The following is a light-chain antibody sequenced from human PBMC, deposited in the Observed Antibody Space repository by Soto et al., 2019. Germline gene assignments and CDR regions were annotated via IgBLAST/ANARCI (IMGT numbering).Light chain of an antibody. Sequence: DIPMTQSPSSLSASVGDRVTITCRASQGISNYLAWYQQKPGKVPKLLIYAASTLQSGVPSRFSGSGSGTEFTLTISSLEPEDVATYYCQKYNSAPPWTFGQGTKVEIK. J-gene: IGKJ1*01. CDR3: QKYNSAPPWT. CDR2: AAS. CDR1: QGISNY. V-gene: IGKV1-27*01.